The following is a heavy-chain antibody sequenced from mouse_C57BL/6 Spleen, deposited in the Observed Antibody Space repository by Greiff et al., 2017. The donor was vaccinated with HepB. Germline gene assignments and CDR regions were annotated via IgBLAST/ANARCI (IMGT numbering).Heavy chain of an antibody. CDR2: INPSNGGT. CDR1: GYTFTSYW. V-gene: IGHV1-53*01. Sequence: VQLQQPGTELVKPGASVKLSCKASGYTFTSYWMHWVKQRPGQGLEWIGNINPSNGGTNYNEKFKSKATLTVDKSSSTAYMQLSSLTSEDSAVYYCARWGQDHYYAMDYWGQGTSVTVSS. D-gene: IGHD3-3*01. J-gene: IGHJ4*01. CDR3: ARWGQDHYYAMDY.